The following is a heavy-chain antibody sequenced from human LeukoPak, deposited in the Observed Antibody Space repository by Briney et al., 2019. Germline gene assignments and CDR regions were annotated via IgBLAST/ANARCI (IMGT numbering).Heavy chain of an antibody. CDR3: ARHNWNFDY. CDR1: GGSFSGYY. J-gene: IGHJ4*02. V-gene: IGHV4-34*01. D-gene: IGHD1-1*01. Sequence: PSETLSLTCAVYGGSFSGYYWSWIRQPPGKGLEWIGEINHSGSTNYNPSLKSRVTISVDTSKNQFSLELSSVTAADTAVYYCARHNWNFDYWGQGTLVTVSS. CDR2: INHSGST.